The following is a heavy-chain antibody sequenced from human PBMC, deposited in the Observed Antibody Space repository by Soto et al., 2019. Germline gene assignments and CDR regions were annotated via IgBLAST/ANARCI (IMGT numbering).Heavy chain of an antibody. Sequence: QVQLVQSGAEVKKHGSSVKVSCKASGGTFSSYAISWVRQAPGQGLEWMGGIIPIFGTANYAQKFQGRVTITADESTSTAYMELSSLRSEDTAVYYCARGGYSGYDDNYYYGMDVWGQGTTVTVSS. CDR3: ARGGYSGYDDNYYYGMDV. J-gene: IGHJ6*02. D-gene: IGHD5-12*01. V-gene: IGHV1-69*12. CDR2: IIPIFGTA. CDR1: GGTFSSYA.